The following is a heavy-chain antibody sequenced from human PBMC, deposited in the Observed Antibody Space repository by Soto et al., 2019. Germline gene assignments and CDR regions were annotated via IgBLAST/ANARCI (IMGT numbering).Heavy chain of an antibody. CDR1: GGSISSYY. J-gene: IGHJ6*03. V-gene: IGHV4-59*01. CDR2: IYYSGST. D-gene: IGHD3-3*01. CDR3: ARDSSYYDFWSGTRPGYYMDV. Sequence: SETLSLTCTVSGGSISSYYWSWIRQPPGKGLEWIGHIYYSGSTNYNPSLKSRVTISVDTSKNQFSLKLSSVTAADTAVYYCARDSSYYDFWSGTRPGYYMDVWGKGTTVTVSS.